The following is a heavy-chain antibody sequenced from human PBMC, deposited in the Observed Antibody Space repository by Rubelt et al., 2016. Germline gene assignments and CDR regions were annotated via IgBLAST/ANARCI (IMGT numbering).Heavy chain of an antibody. CDR3: VKELGHYFGLDV. CDR2: IDSSGSTG. D-gene: IGHD7-27*01. J-gene: IGHJ6*02. Sequence: QVQLVESGGGVVQPGRSLRLSCAASGFTFSDYYMSWIRQAPGKGLEWVSQIDSSGSTGYYADSVKGRFTISRDNAKNSLYLQMNSLRAEDTAVYYCVKELGHYFGLDVWGQGTTVSVAS. V-gene: IGHV3-11*01. CDR1: GFTFSDYY.